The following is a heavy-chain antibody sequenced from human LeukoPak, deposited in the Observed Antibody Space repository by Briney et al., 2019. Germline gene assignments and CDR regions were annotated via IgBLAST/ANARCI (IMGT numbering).Heavy chain of an antibody. CDR1: GGSISSSPYY. CDR2: IYYSGST. V-gene: IGHV4-39*01. Sequence: PSETLSLTCTVSGGSISSSPYYWGWIRQPPGKGLEWNVSIYYSGSTSYNPALKSRVTISADTSKNQFSLKLSSVTAADTAVYYCARPLHSGYYCGYDSWGQGTLVTVSS. D-gene: IGHD1-26*01. CDR3: ARPLHSGYYCGYDS. J-gene: IGHJ4*02.